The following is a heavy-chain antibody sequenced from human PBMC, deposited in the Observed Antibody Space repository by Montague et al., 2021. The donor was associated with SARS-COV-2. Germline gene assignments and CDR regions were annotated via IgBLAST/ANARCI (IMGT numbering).Heavy chain of an antibody. CDR1: GFTFSSYA. CDR3: ARVLGDYGDY. D-gene: IGHD4-17*01. Sequence: SLRLSCAASGFTFSSYAMHWVRQAPGKALEWVAVISSGGSNTYYADSVKGRFTISRDNSQNTLYLQMNSLRAEDTAVYYCARVLGDYGDYWGQGTLVTVSS. CDR2: ISSGGSNT. J-gene: IGHJ4*01. V-gene: IGHV3-30*04.